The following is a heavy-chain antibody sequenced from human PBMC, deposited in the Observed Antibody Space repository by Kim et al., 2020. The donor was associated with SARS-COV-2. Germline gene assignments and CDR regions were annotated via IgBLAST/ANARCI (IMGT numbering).Heavy chain of an antibody. V-gene: IGHV3-74*01. CDR3: AREKVYGMDV. J-gene: IGHJ6*02. CDR2: SI. Sequence: SISYADSVKGRFTISRDNANNTLYLQMNSLRAEDTAVYYCAREKVYGMDVWGQGTMVTVSS.